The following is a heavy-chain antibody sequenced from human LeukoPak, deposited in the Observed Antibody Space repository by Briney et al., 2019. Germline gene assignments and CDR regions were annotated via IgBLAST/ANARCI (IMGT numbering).Heavy chain of an antibody. CDR3: AREEGTAARGAFAI. V-gene: IGHV1-46*01. D-gene: IGHD6-6*01. Sequence: ASVKVSCKASGYTFTSYYMHWVRQAPGQGLEWMGMINPSGGSTSYAQKFQGRVTMTRDMSTSTVYMELSSLRSEHTAVYYCAREEGTAARGAFAIWGQGTMVTVSS. CDR2: INPSGGST. J-gene: IGHJ3*02. CDR1: GYTFTSYY.